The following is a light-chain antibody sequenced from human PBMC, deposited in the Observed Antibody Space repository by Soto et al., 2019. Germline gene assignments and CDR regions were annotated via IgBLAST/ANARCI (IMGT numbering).Light chain of an antibody. CDR2: EVK. Sequence: QSALTQPACVSGSPGQSITISCTEAGSDVDGYNFVSWYQHHPGKAPKLIIYEVKNRPSGVSNRFSGSKSGNPASLTISGLQAEDEADYYCRSYTTSDTLYVFGTGTKVTVL. CDR1: GSDVDGYNF. CDR3: RSYTTSDTLYV. J-gene: IGLJ1*01. V-gene: IGLV2-14*01.